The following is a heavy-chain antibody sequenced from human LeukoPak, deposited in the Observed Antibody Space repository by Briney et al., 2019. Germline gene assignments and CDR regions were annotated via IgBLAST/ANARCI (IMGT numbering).Heavy chain of an antibody. D-gene: IGHD3-22*01. J-gene: IGHJ5*02. CDR1: GGSISTYY. CDR3: ARGSGGYHYDH. CDR2: FFYSGST. Sequence: SETLSLTCTVSGGSISTYYWSWIRQPPGKGLEWIGYFFYSGSTNYNPSLKSRVTISVDTSKNQFSLKLSSVTAADTAVYCCARGSGGYHYDHWGQGTLVTVSS. V-gene: IGHV4-59*01.